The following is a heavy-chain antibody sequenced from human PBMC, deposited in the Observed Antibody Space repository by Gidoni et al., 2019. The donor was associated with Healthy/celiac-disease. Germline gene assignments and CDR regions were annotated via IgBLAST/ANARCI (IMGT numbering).Heavy chain of an antibody. J-gene: IGHJ5*02. CDR2: IIPIFGTA. V-gene: IGHV1-69*01. CDR3: ARDRYCSGGSCPSRFDP. D-gene: IGHD2-15*01. Sequence: QAQLVQSGAEVKKPGSSVTVSCKASGGTFSSYAISWVRQAPGQGLEWMGGIIPIFGTANYAQKFQGRVTITADESTSTAYMELSSLRSEDTAVYYCARDRYCSGGSCPSRFDPWSQGTLVTVSS. CDR1: GGTFSSYA.